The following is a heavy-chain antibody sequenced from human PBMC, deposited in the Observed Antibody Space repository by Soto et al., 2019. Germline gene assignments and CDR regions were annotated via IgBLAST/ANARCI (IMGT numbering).Heavy chain of an antibody. CDR3: LRCQWLPRGEN. J-gene: IGHJ4*02. Sequence: QVQLQQWGAGLLEPSETLSLTCADYGGSFSGYFWSWIRQPPGKGLEWIGEINHSGSTNYNPSVKSRVTISVDTSENQFSLRLTSVTAADKAMYYCLRCQWLPRGENWGQGTLVTVSS. D-gene: IGHD6-19*01. CDR2: INHSGST. CDR1: GGSFSGYF. V-gene: IGHV4-34*01.